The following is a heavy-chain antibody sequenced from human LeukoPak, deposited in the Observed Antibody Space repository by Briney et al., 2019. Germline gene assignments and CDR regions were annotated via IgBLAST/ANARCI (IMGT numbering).Heavy chain of an antibody. J-gene: IGHJ3*02. D-gene: IGHD3-10*01. CDR1: GFTFSSYS. CDR2: INIISSEI. V-gene: IGHV3-48*02. Sequence: SGGSLRLSCAASGFTFSSYSMNWVRQAPGKGLEWVSYINIISSEIYYGDSVKGRFTIPTDNAKNSVYLQMNSLRDEDTAVYYCARDRAYAFDNWGQGTMVTVSS. CDR3: ARDRAYAFDN.